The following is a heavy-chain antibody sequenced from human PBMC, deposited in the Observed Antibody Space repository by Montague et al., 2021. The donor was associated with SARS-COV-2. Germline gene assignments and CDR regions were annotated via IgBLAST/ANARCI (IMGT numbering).Heavy chain of an antibody. D-gene: IGHD3-3*01. Sequence: SLRLSCAASGFPFSTYWMHWVRQAPGKGLVWVSRINSDGSSRDYEGSVKGRFTISRDNAKNTLYLQMNSLRVEDTAVYYCASLEVAVTRAGVGRDDFWGQGTLVTVSS. J-gene: IGHJ4*02. CDR3: ASLEVAVTRAGVGRDDF. V-gene: IGHV3-74*01. CDR1: GFPFSTYW. CDR2: INSDGSSR.